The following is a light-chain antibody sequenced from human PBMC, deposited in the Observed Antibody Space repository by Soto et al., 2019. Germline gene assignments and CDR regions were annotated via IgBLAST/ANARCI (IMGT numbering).Light chain of an antibody. CDR2: DAS. V-gene: IGKV3-20*01. Sequence: EIVLTQSPGTLSLSPGERATLSCRASQTVAGRSLAWYHQRPGQAPRLLIYDASTRATGIPDRFSGSGSGTDFTLTIIRLEPGDLVVYYCQNYGTSPYTFGQGTKLEIK. CDR3: QNYGTSPYT. CDR1: QTVAGRS. J-gene: IGKJ2*01.